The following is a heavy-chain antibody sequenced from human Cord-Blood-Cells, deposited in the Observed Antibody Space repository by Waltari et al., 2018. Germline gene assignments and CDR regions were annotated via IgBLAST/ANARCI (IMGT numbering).Heavy chain of an antibody. Sequence: QVQLQESGPGLVKPSGTLSLTGAVSGGSIGSSNWCGWLSQPPGKGLEWIGEIYHSGSTNYNQSLKSRVTISVDKSKNQFSLKLSSVTAADTAVYYCAVRDSSGYYYFDYWGQGTLVTVSS. CDR2: IYHSGST. J-gene: IGHJ4*02. V-gene: IGHV4-4*02. D-gene: IGHD3-22*01. CDR1: GGSIGSSNW. CDR3: AVRDSSGYYYFDY.